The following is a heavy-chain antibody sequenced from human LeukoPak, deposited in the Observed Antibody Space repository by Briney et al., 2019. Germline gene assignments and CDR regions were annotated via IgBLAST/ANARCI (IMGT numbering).Heavy chain of an antibody. CDR3: ARADIVVVPAAQAGDWFDP. Sequence: ASVKVSCKASGYTFTGYYMHWVRQAPGQGLAWMGWINPNSGGTNYAQKFQGRVTMTRDTSISTAYMELSRLRSDDTAVYYCARADIVVVPAAQAGDWFDPWGQGTLVTVSS. J-gene: IGHJ5*02. V-gene: IGHV1-2*02. CDR2: INPNSGGT. CDR1: GYTFTGYY. D-gene: IGHD2-2*01.